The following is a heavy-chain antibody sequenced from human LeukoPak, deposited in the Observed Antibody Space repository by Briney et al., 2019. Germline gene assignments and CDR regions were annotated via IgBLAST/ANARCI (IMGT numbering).Heavy chain of an antibody. J-gene: IGHJ4*02. CDR2: IYPGDSDT. Sequence: GESLQISCKGSGYSFTSYWIGWVRQVPGKGLEGMGIIYPGDSDTRYSPSFQGQVTISAHTSIPPAYLQWSRLKASDTAMYYCVWGSYSGDEINWGQGTLVTVSS. CDR3: VWGSYSGDEIN. D-gene: IGHD3-16*01. CDR1: GYSFTSYW. V-gene: IGHV5-51*01.